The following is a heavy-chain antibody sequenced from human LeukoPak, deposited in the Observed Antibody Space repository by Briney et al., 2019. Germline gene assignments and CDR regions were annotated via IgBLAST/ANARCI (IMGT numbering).Heavy chain of an antibody. J-gene: IGHJ3*02. CDR3: ARDGDIVATPGTFDI. Sequence: GGSLRLSCAASGFTFSSYSMNWVRQAPGKGREWVSSISSSSSYIYYADSVKGRFTISRDNAKNSLYLQMNSLRAEDTAVYYCARDGDIVATPGTFDIWGQGTMVTVSS. D-gene: IGHD5-12*01. CDR1: GFTFSSYS. V-gene: IGHV3-21*01. CDR2: ISSSSSYI.